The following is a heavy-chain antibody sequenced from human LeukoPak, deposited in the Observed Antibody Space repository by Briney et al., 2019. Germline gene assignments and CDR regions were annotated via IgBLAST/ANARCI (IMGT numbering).Heavy chain of an antibody. CDR1: GGTFSRYA. V-gene: IGHV1-8*03. Sequence: ASVKVSCKASGGTFSRYAINWVRQAPGQGLEWMGWMNPNSGNTGYAQKFHGRVTITRNTSISTAYMELSSLRSEDTAVYYCARGRGYYDSSGYGDSWGQGTLVTVSS. D-gene: IGHD3-22*01. J-gene: IGHJ4*02. CDR3: ARGRGYYDSSGYGDS. CDR2: MNPNSGNT.